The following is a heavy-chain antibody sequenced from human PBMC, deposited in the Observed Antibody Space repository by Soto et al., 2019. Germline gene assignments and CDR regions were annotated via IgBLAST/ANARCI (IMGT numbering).Heavy chain of an antibody. Sequence: QVQLQESGPGLVKPSQTLSLTCTVSGGSISSGDYYWSWIRQPPGKGLEWVGYIYYSGSTYYNPSLNSRVTISVDTSKNQFSLKLSSVTAADTAVYYCAREVVIRRHAFDIWGQGTMVTVSS. CDR1: GGSISSGDYY. V-gene: IGHV4-30-4*01. CDR3: AREVVIRRHAFDI. CDR2: IYYSGST. J-gene: IGHJ3*02. D-gene: IGHD3-22*01.